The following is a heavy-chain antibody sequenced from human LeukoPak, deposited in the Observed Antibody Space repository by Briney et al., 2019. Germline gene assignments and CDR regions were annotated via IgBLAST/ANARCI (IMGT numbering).Heavy chain of an antibody. J-gene: IGHJ4*02. CDR2: ISSSSTYI. D-gene: IGHD2-2*01. CDR1: GFIFSGYS. Sequence: GGSLRLSCVASGFIFSGYSMNWVREAPGKGLEWVSSISSSSTYIYYADSLKGRFTISRDNAKNSLYLHMNSLRAEDTAVYYCARETFCTSTRCPIGDHFDYWGQGTLVTVSS. V-gene: IGHV3-21*01. CDR3: ARETFCTSTRCPIGDHFDY.